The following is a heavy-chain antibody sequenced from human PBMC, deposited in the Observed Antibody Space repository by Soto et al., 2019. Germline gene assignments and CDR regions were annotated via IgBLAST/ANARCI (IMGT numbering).Heavy chain of an antibody. J-gene: IGHJ6*02. CDR1: GFTSSSYS. Sequence: PGGSLRLSCAASGFTSSSYSMNWVRQAPGKGLEWVSYISGSSSTIYYADSVKGRFTISRDNSKSTLYLQMNSLRAEDTALYYCAKGRSYYYYYGVDVWGQGTTVTVSS. V-gene: IGHV3-48*01. CDR3: AKGRSYYYYYGVDV. CDR2: ISGSSSTI.